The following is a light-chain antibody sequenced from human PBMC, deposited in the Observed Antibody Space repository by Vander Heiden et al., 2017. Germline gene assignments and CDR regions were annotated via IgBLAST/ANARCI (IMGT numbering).Light chain of an antibody. CDR1: QGISSTY. V-gene: IGKV3-20*01. CDR3: QQYGGSHMYT. CDR2: DTS. J-gene: IGKJ2*01. Sequence: EIVLTQSPGTLSVSPGERVTLSCRASQGISSTYLAWYQQKPGQAPRLLIYDTSSRATAIPDRFSGSGSGTDFTLTISRLEPEDFAVYYCQQYGGSHMYTFGQGTKLEIK.